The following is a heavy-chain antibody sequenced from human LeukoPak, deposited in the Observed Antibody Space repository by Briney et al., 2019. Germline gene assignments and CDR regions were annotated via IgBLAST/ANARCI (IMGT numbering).Heavy chain of an antibody. J-gene: IGHJ5*02. CDR2: IYYSGST. Sequence: SETLSLTCTVSGGSISSYYWSWIRQPPGKGLEWIGYIYYSGSTNYNPSLKSRVTISVDTSKNQFPLKLSSVTAADTAVYYCARLDYYDSRLNWFDPWGQGTLVTVSS. D-gene: IGHD3-22*01. CDR3: ARLDYYDSRLNWFDP. V-gene: IGHV4-59*08. CDR1: GGSISSYY.